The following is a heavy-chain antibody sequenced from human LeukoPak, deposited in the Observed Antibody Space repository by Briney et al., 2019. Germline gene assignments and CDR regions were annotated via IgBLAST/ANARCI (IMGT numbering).Heavy chain of an antibody. CDR1: GFTFSSHA. V-gene: IGHV3-30-3*02. J-gene: IGHJ4*02. CDR2: ISYDGSNK. Sequence: GGSLRLSCAASGFTFSSHAMHWVRQAPGKGLEWVAVISYDGSNKYYADSVKGRFTISRDNSKNTLYLRMNSLRAEDTAVYYCAKLEAPVVVPAAPLPDYWGQGTLVTVSS. D-gene: IGHD2-2*01. CDR3: AKLEAPVVVPAAPLPDY.